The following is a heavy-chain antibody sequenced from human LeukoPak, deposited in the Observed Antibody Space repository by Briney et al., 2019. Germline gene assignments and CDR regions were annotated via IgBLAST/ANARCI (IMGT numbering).Heavy chain of an antibody. D-gene: IGHD3-22*01. CDR3: ARFPGGYYFTDY. CDR1: GYTFTDYY. J-gene: IGHJ4*02. V-gene: IGHV1-2*06. Sequence: EASVTVSCKASGYTFTDYYIHWVRQAPGQGLEWMGRINPSSGDTNSAQNFQGRVTMTRDTSISTAYMDLSRLRSDDTAVYYCARFPGGYYFTDYWGQGTLVTVSS. CDR2: INPSSGDT.